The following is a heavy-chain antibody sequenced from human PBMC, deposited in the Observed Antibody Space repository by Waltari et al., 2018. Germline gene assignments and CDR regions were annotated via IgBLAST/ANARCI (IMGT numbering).Heavy chain of an antibody. CDR3: ATYIGASVGTAAFDV. V-gene: IGHV4-39*01. Sequence: QLQLQESGPGLVKPSETLSLTCSVSGGSITTSRHHWGWLRPPPGQGLEWIATLSYNGATYTSPSLTSRVTMSRDTSKNQLSLTLGAVTAADAAVYYCATYIGASVGTAAFDVWGQGKMVIVSS. J-gene: IGHJ3*01. CDR2: LSYNGAT. CDR1: GGSITTSRHH. D-gene: IGHD5-12*01.